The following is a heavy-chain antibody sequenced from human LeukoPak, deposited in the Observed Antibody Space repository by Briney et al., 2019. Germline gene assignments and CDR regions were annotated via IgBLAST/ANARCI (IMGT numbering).Heavy chain of an antibody. Sequence: GGSLRLSCAASGFSYSAYWMTWVRQAPGTGLEWVANLNPAGSETYYVDPVKGRFSISRDNAKNLVYLQMNSLRAEDTAVYHCARFGYVAAVDVWGQGTPVTVSS. D-gene: IGHD2-15*01. CDR2: LNPAGSET. CDR3: ARFGYVAAVDV. V-gene: IGHV3-7*01. CDR1: GFSYSAYW. J-gene: IGHJ4*02.